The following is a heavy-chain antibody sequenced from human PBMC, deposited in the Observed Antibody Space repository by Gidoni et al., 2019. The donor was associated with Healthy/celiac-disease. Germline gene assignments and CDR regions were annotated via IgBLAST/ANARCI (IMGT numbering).Heavy chain of an antibody. J-gene: IGHJ6*02. CDR1: GGTCSRKA. D-gene: IGHD3-16*02. V-gene: IGHV1-69*06. CDR3: ASYDYVWGSYRPKYGMDV. Sequence: QVQLVQSGAEVKKPGSSVKVSCKASGGTCSRKAISWVRQAPGQGREWMGGIIPIFGTANYAQKFQGRVTITADKSTSTAYMELSSLRSEDTAVYYCASYDYVWGSYRPKYGMDVWGQGTTVTVSS. CDR2: IIPIFGTA.